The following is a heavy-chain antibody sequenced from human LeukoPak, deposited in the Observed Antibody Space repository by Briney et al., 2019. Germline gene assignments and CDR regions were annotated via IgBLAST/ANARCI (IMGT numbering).Heavy chain of an antibody. CDR1: GFTFRSHG. J-gene: IGHJ4*02. Sequence: GGSLRLSCAASGFTFRSHGMHWVRQAPGKGLEWVAVIWYDGSNKYYADSVKGRFTISRDNSKNTLYLQMNSLRAEDTAVYYCVRDRGNDYFDYWGQGILVTVSS. V-gene: IGHV3-33*01. D-gene: IGHD1-1*01. CDR2: IWYDGSNK. CDR3: VRDRGNDYFDY.